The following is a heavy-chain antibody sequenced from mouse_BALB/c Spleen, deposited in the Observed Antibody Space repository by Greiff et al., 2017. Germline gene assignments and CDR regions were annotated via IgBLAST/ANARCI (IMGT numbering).Heavy chain of an antibody. J-gene: IGHJ3*01. CDR2: IYPSDSYT. CDR3: TREGRNFAWFVY. Sequence: QVQLQQPGAELVRPGASVKLSCKASGYTFTSYWINWVKQRPGQGLEWIGNIYPSDSYTNYNQKFKDKATLTVDKSSSTAYMQLSSPTSEDSAVYYCTREGRNFAWFVYWGQGTLVTVSA. CDR1: GYTFTSYW. D-gene: IGHD2-1*01. V-gene: IGHV1-69*02.